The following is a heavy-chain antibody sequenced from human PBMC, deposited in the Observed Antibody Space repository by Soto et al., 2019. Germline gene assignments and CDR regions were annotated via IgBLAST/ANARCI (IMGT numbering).Heavy chain of an antibody. V-gene: IGHV3-15*07. D-gene: IGHD3-10*01. CDR1: SVSNAW. J-gene: IGHJ4*02. Sequence: SVSNAWMNWVRQAPGKGLEWVGRIKSKTDGGTTDYAAPVKGRFTISRDDSKNTLYLQMNSLKTVDTAVYYCTTDLLRYYGSGSYPPYWGQGTLVTVSS. CDR2: IKSKTDGGTT. CDR3: TTDLLRYYGSGSYPPY.